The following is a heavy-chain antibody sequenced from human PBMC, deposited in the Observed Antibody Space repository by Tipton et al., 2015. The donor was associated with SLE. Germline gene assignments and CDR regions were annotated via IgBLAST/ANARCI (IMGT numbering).Heavy chain of an antibody. CDR2: INHSGST. V-gene: IGHV4-34*01. Sequence: LRLSCAASGFTFSSYAMSWVRQPPGKGLEWIGEINHSGSTNYNPSLKSRVTISVDTSKNQFSLKLISVTAADTAVYYCARPSGGELYYGMDVWGQGTTVTVSS. CDR1: GFTFSSYA. CDR3: ARPSGGELYYGMDV. D-gene: IGHD1-7*01. J-gene: IGHJ6*02.